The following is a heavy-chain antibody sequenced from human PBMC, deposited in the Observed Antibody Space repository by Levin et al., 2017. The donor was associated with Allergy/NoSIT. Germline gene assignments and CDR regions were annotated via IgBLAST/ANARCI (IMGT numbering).Heavy chain of an antibody. CDR2: IHYSGST. CDR1: GGSISSHY. J-gene: IGHJ3*02. CDR3: ARPHTSTATSSGFDI. Sequence: PSETLSLTCTVSGGSISSHYWSWIRQPPGKGLEWIGYIHYSGSTKYNPSLESRVTISVDTSKNQFSLKLSSMTAADTAVYYCARPHTSTATSSGFDIWGQGTMVTVSS. V-gene: IGHV4-59*11. D-gene: IGHD4-11*01.